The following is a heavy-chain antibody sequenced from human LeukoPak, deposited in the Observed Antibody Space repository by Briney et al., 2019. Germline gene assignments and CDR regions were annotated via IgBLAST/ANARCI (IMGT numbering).Heavy chain of an antibody. V-gene: IGHV3-15*01. D-gene: IGHD4-11*01. CDR1: GFIFNNAW. CDR3: TAGLGKTDDDS. CDR2: VRTTAEGETT. Sequence: NPGGSLRLSCEGSGFIFNNAWMSWIRQAPGKGLEWVGRVRTTAEGETTYYAAPVRGRFPVTRDDSKSTVYLQMNSLETEDTAIYYCTAGLGKTDDDSWGQGNLVTVSS. J-gene: IGHJ4*02.